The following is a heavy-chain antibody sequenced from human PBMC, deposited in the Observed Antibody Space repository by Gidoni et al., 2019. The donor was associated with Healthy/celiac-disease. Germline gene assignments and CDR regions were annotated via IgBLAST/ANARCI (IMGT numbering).Heavy chain of an antibody. CDR1: GFTFSSYS. CDR2: ISSSSSYI. D-gene: IGHD1-26*01. CDR3: ARATVGAPPTPFDY. V-gene: IGHV3-21*01. J-gene: IGHJ4*02. Sequence: EVQLVESGGGLVKPGGSLRLSCAASGFTFSSYSMNWVRQAPGKGLEWVASISSSSSYIYYADSVKGRFTISRDNAKNSLYLQMNSLRAEDTAVYYCARATVGAPPTPFDYWGQGTLVTVSS.